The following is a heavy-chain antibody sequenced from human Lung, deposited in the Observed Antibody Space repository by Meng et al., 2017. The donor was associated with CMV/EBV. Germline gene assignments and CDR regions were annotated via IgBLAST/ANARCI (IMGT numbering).Heavy chain of an antibody. V-gene: IGHV4-39*07. CDR3: VTETGYNYDN. D-gene: IGHD5-24*01. CDR2: IYFSGNT. Sequence: QGWSPSKVLPSETLPLPCSVSGGSISSSSYYWGWLRQSPGKGLEWIGSIYFSGNTYYNPSLKSRVTMSVGTAQNKFSLTLRSVTAADTAVYYCVTETGYNYDNWGQGALVTVSS. CDR1: GGSISSSSYY. J-gene: IGHJ4*02.